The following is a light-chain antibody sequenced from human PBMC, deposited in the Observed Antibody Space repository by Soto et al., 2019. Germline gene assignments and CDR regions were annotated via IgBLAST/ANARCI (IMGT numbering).Light chain of an antibody. J-gene: IGKJ1*01. CDR1: QIVSTS. CDR3: QVRDVWPT. CDR2: DAS. Sequence: EIVLTQSPATLSLSPGDRAALSCRASQIVSTSLAWYQHKPGQAPRVIIYDASKRAPGIPARFSGSGSGTDFTLTSSSLEPEDFAVYYCQVRDVWPTFGQGTKVEIK. V-gene: IGKV3-11*01.